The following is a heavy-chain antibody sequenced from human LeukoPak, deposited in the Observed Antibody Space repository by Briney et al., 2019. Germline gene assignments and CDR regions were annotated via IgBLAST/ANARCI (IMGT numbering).Heavy chain of an antibody. CDR2: FDPEDGET. CDR1: GGTFSSYA. J-gene: IGHJ5*02. V-gene: IGHV1-24*01. D-gene: IGHD2-2*02. CDR3: ARKVVPAAIRSGDWFDP. Sequence: ASVKVSCKASGGTFSSYAISWVRQAPGKGLEWMGGFDPEDGETIYAQKFQGRVTMTEDTSTDTAYMELSSLRSEDTAVYYCARKVVPAAIRSGDWFDPWGQGTLVTVSS.